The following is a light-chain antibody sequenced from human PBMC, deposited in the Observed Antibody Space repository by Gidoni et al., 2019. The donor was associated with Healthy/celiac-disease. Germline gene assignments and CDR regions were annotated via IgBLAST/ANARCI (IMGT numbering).Light chain of an antibody. J-gene: IGKJ3*01. V-gene: IGKV3-11*01. CDR3: QQRSNWPGT. CDR1: QSVSSY. Sequence: EIVLSQSPATLSLSPGERATLSCRASQSVSSYLAWYQQKPGQAPRLLIYDASNRATGIPARFSGSGSGTDFTLNISSLEAEDFAVYYCQQRSNWPGTFGPGTKVDIK. CDR2: DAS.